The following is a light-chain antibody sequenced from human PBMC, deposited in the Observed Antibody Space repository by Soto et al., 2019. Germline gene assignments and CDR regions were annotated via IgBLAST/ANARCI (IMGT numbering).Light chain of an antibody. CDR1: QGIGPY. CDR3: QHNHNWPPEGT. J-gene: IGKJ3*01. Sequence: TQSPATLSVSPGESVTLSCRASQGIGPYLAWYQHMPGQAPRLLMYSASLRATGIPARFSGSGSGTQVTLTISSLQFEDFGVYYFQHNHNWPPEGTFGPGTRVDVK. CDR2: SAS. V-gene: IGKV3-15*01.